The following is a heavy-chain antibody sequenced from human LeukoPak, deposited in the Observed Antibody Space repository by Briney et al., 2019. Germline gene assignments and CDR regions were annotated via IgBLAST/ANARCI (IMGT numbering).Heavy chain of an antibody. CDR1: GGSFSGYY. CDR3: LSGELFQDDY. V-gene: IGHV4-34*01. J-gene: IGHJ4*02. D-gene: IGHD3-10*02. CDR2: INHSGST. Sequence: SETLSLTCAVYGGSFSGYYWSWLRQPPGKGLEWIGEINHSGSTNYNPSLTSRVTISVDTSKNQFSLKLSSVTAADTAVYYCLSGELFQDDYWGQGTLVTVSS.